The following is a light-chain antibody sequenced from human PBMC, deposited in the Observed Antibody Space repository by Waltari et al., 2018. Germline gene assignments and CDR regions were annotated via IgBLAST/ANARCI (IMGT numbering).Light chain of an antibody. J-gene: IGLJ3*02. V-gene: IGLV4-69*01. CDR3: QTGGHGTWV. Sequence: QLVLTQSPSASASLGASVKLTCTLSSGHSSNVIAWLQQQPEKGPRYLRKVNSDGSHSKGDELPGRFSGSSSGAERYLTISSLQSEDEADYYCQTGGHGTWVFGGGTKLTVL. CDR2: VNSDGSH. CDR1: SGHSSNV.